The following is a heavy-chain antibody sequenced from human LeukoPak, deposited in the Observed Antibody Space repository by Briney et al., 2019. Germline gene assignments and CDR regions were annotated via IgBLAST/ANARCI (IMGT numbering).Heavy chain of an antibody. CDR1: GGSISSYY. D-gene: IGHD2-2*02. J-gene: IGHJ6*02. Sequence: SETLSLTCTVSGGSISSYYWSWIRQPPGKGLEWIGYIYYSGSTNYNPSLKSRVTISVDTSKNQFSLKPSSVTAADTAVYYCARGGYCSSTSCYNWYYYGMDVWGQGTTVTVSS. CDR2: IYYSGST. CDR3: ARGGYCSSTSCYNWYYYGMDV. V-gene: IGHV4-59*01.